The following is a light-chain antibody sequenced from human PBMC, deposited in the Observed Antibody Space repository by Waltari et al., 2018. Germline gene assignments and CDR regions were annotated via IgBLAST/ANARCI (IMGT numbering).Light chain of an antibody. V-gene: IGLV6-57*04. CDR3: QSYDSNNPVV. Sequence: NFMLTQPHSVSESPGKTVTISCPRTRGSIASNYVQWYQQRPGSAPTTVIYEDTQRPSGVPDRFSGSIDSSTNSASLTISGLKTEDEADYYCQSYDSNNPVVFGGGTKLTVL. CDR2: EDT. J-gene: IGLJ2*01. CDR1: RGSIASNY.